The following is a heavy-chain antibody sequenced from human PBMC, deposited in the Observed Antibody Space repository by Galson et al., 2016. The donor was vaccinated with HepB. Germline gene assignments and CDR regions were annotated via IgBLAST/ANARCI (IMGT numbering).Heavy chain of an antibody. CDR2: ISAYNDKT. V-gene: IGHV1-18*01. CDR1: GYTFPSYG. J-gene: IGHJ4*02. D-gene: IGHD2-2*01. Sequence: SVKVSCKASGYTFPSYGIIWVRQAPGQGLEWMGWISAYNDKTKYAQKFQDRVTMTTDTSTSTAYMEVRSLRSDDTAVYYCARDPAYIVVVPALRGFDYWGQGTLVTVSS. CDR3: ARDPAYIVVVPALRGFDY.